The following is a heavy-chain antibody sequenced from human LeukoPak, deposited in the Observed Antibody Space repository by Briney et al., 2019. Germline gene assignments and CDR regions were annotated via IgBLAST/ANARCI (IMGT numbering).Heavy chain of an antibody. J-gene: IGHJ4*02. Sequence: GGSLRLSCAAPGFIFDKYAIHWVRQAPGKGLEWVSLISGDCGSTFYADSVRGRFTISRDKTRKSLSLQMSSLRSEDTALYYCARESETSGWYDYWGQGTLVTVSS. CDR3: ARESETSGWYDY. CDR1: GFIFDKYA. V-gene: IGHV3-43*02. CDR2: ISGDCGST. D-gene: IGHD6-19*01.